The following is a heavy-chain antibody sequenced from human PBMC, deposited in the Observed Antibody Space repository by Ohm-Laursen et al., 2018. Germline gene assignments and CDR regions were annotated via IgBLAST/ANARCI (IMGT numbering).Heavy chain of an antibody. V-gene: IGHV4-59*08. J-gene: IGHJ6*02. CDR3: ARAAQQPQIYYYYGMDV. Sequence: GTLSLTCTVSGDSISSYYWSWIRQPPGKGLEWIGYIYFTGSTNYNPSLKSRVTISIDTSKNQFSLKLSSVTAADTAVYYCARAAQQPQIYYYYGMDVWGQGTTVTVSS. CDR1: GDSISSYY. D-gene: IGHD6-13*01. CDR2: IYFTGST.